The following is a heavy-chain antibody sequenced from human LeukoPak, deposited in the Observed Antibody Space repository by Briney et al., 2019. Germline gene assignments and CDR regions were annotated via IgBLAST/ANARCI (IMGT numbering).Heavy chain of an antibody. Sequence: PGGSLRLSCAASGFTFSDYYMTWIRQAPGKGLEWLSYISGSGSYTNYADSVKGRFTTSRDNAKNSLYLQMNSLRAEDTAVYYCARLAIAAAGKPFDFWGQGTLVTVSS. CDR1: GFTFSDYY. CDR2: ISGSGSYT. CDR3: ARLAIAAAGKPFDF. V-gene: IGHV3-11*06. J-gene: IGHJ4*02. D-gene: IGHD6-13*01.